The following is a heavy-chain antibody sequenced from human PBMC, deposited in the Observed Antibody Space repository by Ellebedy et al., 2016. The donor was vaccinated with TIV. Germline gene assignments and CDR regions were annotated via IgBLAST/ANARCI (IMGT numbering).Heavy chain of an antibody. V-gene: IGHV1-2*02. J-gene: IGHJ4*02. CDR3: AKALSAYDYYVLDF. Sequence: AASVKVSCKTSGYTFAGYYIHWVRQAPGQGLEWIGWINPNTGATKYAQKLQGRVTMTRATSISTTYTELSSLRSDDAAVYYCAKALSAYDYYVLDFWGQGTLLTVSS. D-gene: IGHD3-10*02. CDR1: GYTFAGYY. CDR2: INPNTGAT.